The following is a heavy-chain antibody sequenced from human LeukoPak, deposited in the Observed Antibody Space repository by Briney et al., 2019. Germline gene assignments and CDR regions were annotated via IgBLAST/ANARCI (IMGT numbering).Heavy chain of an antibody. Sequence: QPGGSLRLSCAASGFTFSSYGMSWVRQTPGKGLEWVSGISVNGGRTYYADSLKGRFTLSRDSSKNTLYLQVNSLRAEDTAVYYCAKGGYCSGGSCYAVGPTDLYFDYWGQGTLVTVSS. V-gene: IGHV3-23*01. D-gene: IGHD2-15*01. J-gene: IGHJ4*02. CDR2: ISVNGGRT. CDR3: AKGGYCSGGSCYAVGPTDLYFDY. CDR1: GFTFSSYG.